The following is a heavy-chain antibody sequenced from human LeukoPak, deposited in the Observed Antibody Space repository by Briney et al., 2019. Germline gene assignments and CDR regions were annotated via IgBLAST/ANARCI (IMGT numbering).Heavy chain of an antibody. CDR3: ARGGYSGYDYDY. Sequence: ASVKVSRKASGYTFTDYYIHWVRQAPGQGLEWMGRINPNIGGTNYAQKFQGRVTMTRDTSISTAYMELSRLRSDDTAVYYCARGGYSGYDYDYWGQGTLVTVSS. CDR1: GYTFTDYY. D-gene: IGHD5-12*01. V-gene: IGHV1-2*02. CDR2: INPNIGGT. J-gene: IGHJ4*02.